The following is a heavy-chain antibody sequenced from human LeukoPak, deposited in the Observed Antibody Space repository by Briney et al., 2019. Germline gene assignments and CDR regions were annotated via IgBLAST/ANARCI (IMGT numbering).Heavy chain of an antibody. V-gene: IGHV4-39*01. CDR2: IYYSGST. CDR1: GGSISSSSYY. J-gene: IGHJ5*02. Sequence: PSETLSLTCTVSGGSISSSSYYWGWIRQPPGKGLEWIGSIYYSGSTYYNPSLKSRVTISVDTSKNQFSLKLSSVTAADTAVYYCARGRNEFDPWGQGTLVTVSS. CDR3: ARGRNEFDP. D-gene: IGHD2-8*01.